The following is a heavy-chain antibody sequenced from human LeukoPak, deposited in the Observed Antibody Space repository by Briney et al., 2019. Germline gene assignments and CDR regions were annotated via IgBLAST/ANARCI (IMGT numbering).Heavy chain of an antibody. CDR1: VFTFGVFA. V-gene: IGHV3-43*02. CDR3: ANDISLSGYRYGSDFDY. J-gene: IGHJ4*02. CDR2: ISGNGGRT. Sequence: GGCLGLSCGASVFTFGVFAMHWARHAPGRGLEYGSHISGNGGRTYNAGCVKDGLTIYSDNSKNTLKPKVNSLRTEDTAMYDCANDISLSGYRYGSDFDYWGQGTLVTVSS. D-gene: IGHD5-18*01.